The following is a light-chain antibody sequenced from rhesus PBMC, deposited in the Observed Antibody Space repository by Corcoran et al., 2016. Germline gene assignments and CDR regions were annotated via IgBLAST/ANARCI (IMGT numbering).Light chain of an antibody. Sequence: DIQMTQSPSALSASVGDRVTISCRASQNIYTNLAWYQQKPGKAPKFMMFGTSILQAGIPSRFSGSGSGTDFTLTISSLQPEYSATYYCQRSYDYPLAFGGGTKVESK. CDR1: QNIYTN. CDR2: GTS. CDR3: QRSYDYPLA. J-gene: IGKJ4*01. V-gene: IGKV1-44*03.